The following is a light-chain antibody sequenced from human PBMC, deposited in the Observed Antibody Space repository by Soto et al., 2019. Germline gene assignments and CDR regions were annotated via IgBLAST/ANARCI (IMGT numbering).Light chain of an antibody. CDR1: QSVNSNS. V-gene: IGKV3-20*01. CDR3: QQYDNSFRT. Sequence: EIVLTQSPGTLSLSPGERATLSCRASQSVNSNSLAWYQQKPGQSPRVLIYGASSRATGIPDRFSGRGSGTDFTLTSSRREPEDYAVYYCQQYDNSFRTFGQGTKVEIK. J-gene: IGKJ1*01. CDR2: GAS.